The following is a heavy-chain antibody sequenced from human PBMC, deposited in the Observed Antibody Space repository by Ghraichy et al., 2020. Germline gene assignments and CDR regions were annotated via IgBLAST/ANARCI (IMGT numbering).Heavy chain of an antibody. J-gene: IGHJ4*02. V-gene: IGHV3-21*01. CDR3: ARDSGGYSSRPFDY. D-gene: IGHD6-13*01. CDR2: ISSSSSYI. Sequence: GGSLRLSCAASGFTFSSYSMNWVRQAPGKGVEWVSSISSSSSYIYYADSVKGRFTISRDNAKNSLYLQMNSLRAEDTAVYYCARDSGGYSSRPFDYWGQGTLVTVSS. CDR1: GFTFSSYS.